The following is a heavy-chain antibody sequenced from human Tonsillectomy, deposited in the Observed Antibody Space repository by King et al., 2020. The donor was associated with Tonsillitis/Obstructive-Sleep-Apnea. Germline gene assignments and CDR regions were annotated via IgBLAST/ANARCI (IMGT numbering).Heavy chain of an antibody. V-gene: IGHV3-49*04. J-gene: IGHJ4*02. D-gene: IGHD1-26*01. CDR2: IRGKAYGGTT. CDR3: TRDSRGSSFDY. CDR1: GFTFGDYA. Sequence: VQLVESGGGLVQPGRSLRLSCTVSGFTFGDYAMNWVRQAPGKGLEWVGFIRGKAYGGTTEYAASVKGRFTISRDDSKNIAYMQMNSLKSEDTAVYYCTRDSRGSSFDYWGQGTLVTVSS.